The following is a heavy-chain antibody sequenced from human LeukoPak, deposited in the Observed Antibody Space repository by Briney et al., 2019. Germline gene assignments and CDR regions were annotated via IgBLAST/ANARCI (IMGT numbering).Heavy chain of an antibody. V-gene: IGHV7-4-1*02. Sequence: ASVKVSCKASGYTFTSYAMNWVRQAPGQGLEWMGWINTNTGNPTYAQGFTGRFVFSLDTSVSTAYLQISSLKAEDTAVYYCARSQWVVVAATDAFDIWGQGTMVTVSS. J-gene: IGHJ3*02. CDR1: GYTFTSYA. CDR2: INTNTGNP. D-gene: IGHD2-15*01. CDR3: ARSQWVVVAATDAFDI.